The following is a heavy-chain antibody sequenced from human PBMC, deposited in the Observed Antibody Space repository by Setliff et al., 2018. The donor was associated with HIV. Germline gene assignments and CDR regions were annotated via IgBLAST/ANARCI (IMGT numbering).Heavy chain of an antibody. J-gene: IGHJ5*02. CDR2: IYSSGST. CDR3: ATSRVVVLRFDP. Sequence: PSETLSLTCAVSGGSIGSGGFYWSWIRQAAGKGLEWIGRIYSSGSTYYNPSLKSRVTISVDTSKNQFSLKLYSVTAADTAVYYCATSRVVVLRFDPWGQGTLVTVSS. CDR1: GGSIGSGGFY. D-gene: IGHD3-22*01. V-gene: IGHV4-61*02.